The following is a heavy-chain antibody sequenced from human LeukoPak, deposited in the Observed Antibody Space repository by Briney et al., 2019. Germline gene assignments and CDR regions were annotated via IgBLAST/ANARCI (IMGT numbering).Heavy chain of an antibody. V-gene: IGHV1-24*01. Sequence: EASVKLSCKVSGYTLTVLSMHWVRQAPGKGLEWMGGFDPEDGETIYAQKLQGRVTMTEDTSTDTAYMELSSLRSEDTAVYYCAIELLSMTDYYYYGMDVWGKGTTVTVSS. CDR2: FDPEDGET. D-gene: IGHD2-2*01. CDR3: AIELLSMTDYYYYGMDV. J-gene: IGHJ6*04. CDR1: GYTLTVLS.